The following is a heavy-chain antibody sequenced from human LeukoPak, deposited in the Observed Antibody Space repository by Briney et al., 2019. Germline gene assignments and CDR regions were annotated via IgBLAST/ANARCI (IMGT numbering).Heavy chain of an antibody. CDR2: ISSNGGST. Sequence: PGGSLRLSCAASGFTFSSYAMHWVRQAPGKGLEYVSAISSNGGSTYYANSVKGRFTISRDNSKNTLYLQMNSLRAEDTAVYYCWVYDFWSGYRRSRPQIDYWGQGTLVTVSS. CDR1: GFTFSSYA. CDR3: WVYDFWSGYRRSRPQIDY. V-gene: IGHV3-64*01. D-gene: IGHD3-3*01. J-gene: IGHJ4*02.